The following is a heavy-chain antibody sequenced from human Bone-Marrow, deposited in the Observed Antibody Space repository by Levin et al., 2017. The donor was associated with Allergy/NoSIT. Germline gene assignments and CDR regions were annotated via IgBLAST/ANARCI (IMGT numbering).Heavy chain of an antibody. CDR1: GSTFSDHS. J-gene: IGHJ4*02. CDR2: INLSDET. Sequence: GGSLRLSCKASGSTFSDHSVHWVRQAPGQGLEWMGNINLSDETTYAQNLRGRVTTTRDTTTLTVYMELTSLRSEDPAVYYCVRVGVWWVGLDHWGPGTLVAVSS. V-gene: IGHV1-46*01. D-gene: IGHD2-15*01. CDR3: VRVGVWWVGLDH.